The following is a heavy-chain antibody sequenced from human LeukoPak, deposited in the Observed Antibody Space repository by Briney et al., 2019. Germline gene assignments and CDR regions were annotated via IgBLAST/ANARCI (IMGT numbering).Heavy chain of an antibody. J-gene: IGHJ6*04. CDR2: ISSSGRTI. CDR3: AELGITMIGGV. Sequence: GGSLIPSCAACGFTFSSYEMHWGRQAPGRGLEWVSYISSSGRTIYYADSVKGRFTIYRDNAKNSLYLQMNSLRAEDTAVYYCAELGITMIGGVWGKGTTVTISS. V-gene: IGHV3-48*03. D-gene: IGHD3-10*02. CDR1: GFTFSSYE.